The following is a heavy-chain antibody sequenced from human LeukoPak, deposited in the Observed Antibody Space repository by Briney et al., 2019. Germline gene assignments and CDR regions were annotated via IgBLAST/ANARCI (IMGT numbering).Heavy chain of an antibody. CDR1: GGSISSYY. D-gene: IGHD6-19*01. V-gene: IGHV4-59*01. Sequence: SETLSLTCTVSGGSISSYYWSWIRQPPGKGLEWIGYIYYSGSTNYNPSLKSQVTISVDTSKNQFSLKLSSVTAADTAVYYCARDGYSSGWSGYYYYMDVWGKGTTVTISS. CDR3: ARDGYSSGWSGYYYYMDV. J-gene: IGHJ6*03. CDR2: IYYSGST.